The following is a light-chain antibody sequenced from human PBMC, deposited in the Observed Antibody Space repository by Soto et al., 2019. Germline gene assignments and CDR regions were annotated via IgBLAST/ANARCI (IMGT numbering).Light chain of an antibody. V-gene: IGKV3-20*01. Sequence: EIVLTQSPGTLSLSPGEIATLSFRASQSVSNNYLAWYQQKPGQAPRRLIYGASSRATGIPDRFSGSGSGTDFTLTISRLEPEDFAVYYCQQYGSSPTFGEGTRLEIK. CDR1: QSVSNNY. CDR2: GAS. CDR3: QQYGSSPT. J-gene: IGKJ5*01.